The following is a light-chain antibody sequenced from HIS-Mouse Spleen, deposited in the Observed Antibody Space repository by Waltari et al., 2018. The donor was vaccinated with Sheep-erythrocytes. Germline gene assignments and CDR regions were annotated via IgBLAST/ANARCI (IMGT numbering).Light chain of an antibody. CDR3: AASDDSLNGVV. Sequence: QSVLTQPPSASGTPGQRVTISCSGSSSNIGSNTVNWYQQLPGTAPKLLIYSNNHRPSGVPDRFSGSKSGTSASLAISGLQSEDEADYYCAASDDSLNGVVFGGGTKLTVL. V-gene: IGLV1-44*01. J-gene: IGLJ2*01. CDR1: SSNIGSNT. CDR2: SNN.